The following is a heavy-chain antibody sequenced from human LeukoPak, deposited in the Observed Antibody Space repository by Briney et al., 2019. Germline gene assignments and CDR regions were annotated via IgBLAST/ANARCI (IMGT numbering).Heavy chain of an antibody. CDR1: GFTFSSYS. D-gene: IGHD3-3*01. J-gene: IGHJ3*02. V-gene: IGHV3-21*01. Sequence: GGSLRLSCAASGFTFSSYSMNWVRQAPGKWLEWVSSITSSSSYIYYADSVKGRFTISRVNAMNSLYLQMNSLRAEDTAVYYCARDWVTIFGVAPGAFDIWGQGTMVTVSS. CDR3: ARDWVTIFGVAPGAFDI. CDR2: ITSSSSYI.